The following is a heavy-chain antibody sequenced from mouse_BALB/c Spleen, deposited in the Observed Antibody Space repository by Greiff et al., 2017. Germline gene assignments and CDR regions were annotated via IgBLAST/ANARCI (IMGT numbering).Heavy chain of an antibody. CDR2: ISSGGSYT. CDR1: GFTFSSYG. D-gene: IGHD1-2*01. J-gene: IGHJ3*01. Sequence: EVQRVESGGDLVKPGGSLKLSCAASGFTFSSYGMSWVRQTPDKRLEWVATISSGGSYTYYPDSVKGRFTISRDNAKNTLYLQMSSLKSEDTAMYYCARSYGPSGFADWGQGTLVTGSA. CDR3: ARSYGPSGFAD. V-gene: IGHV5-6*01.